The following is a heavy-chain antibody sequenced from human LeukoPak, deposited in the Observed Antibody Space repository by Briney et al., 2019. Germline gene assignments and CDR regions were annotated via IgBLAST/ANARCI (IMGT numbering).Heavy chain of an antibody. V-gene: IGHV1-24*01. D-gene: IGHD2-15*01. CDR3: ARDIRDIVEEDYAFDI. CDR2: FDPEDGKT. CDR1: GYTLTELS. J-gene: IGHJ3*02. Sequence: ASVKVSCKVSGYTLTELSMHWVRQAPGEGLEWMGGFDPEDGKTIYAQKFQGRVTMTEDTSTDTAYMELRSLRSEDTAVYYCARDIRDIVEEDYAFDIWGQGTMVTVSS.